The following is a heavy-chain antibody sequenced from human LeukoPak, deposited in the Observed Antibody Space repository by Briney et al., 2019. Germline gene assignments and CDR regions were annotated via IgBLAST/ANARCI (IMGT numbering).Heavy chain of an antibody. V-gene: IGHV1-46*01. CDR3: ARGREFGTYYMDV. J-gene: IGHJ6*03. CDR1: GYTFTSYY. CDR2: INPSGGST. D-gene: IGHD3-10*01. Sequence: ASVKVSCKASGYTFTSYYMHCVRQAPGQGLEWMGIINPSGGSTSYAQKFQGRVTMTRDMSTSTVYMELSSLRSEDTAVYYCARGREFGTYYMDVWGKGTTVTVSS.